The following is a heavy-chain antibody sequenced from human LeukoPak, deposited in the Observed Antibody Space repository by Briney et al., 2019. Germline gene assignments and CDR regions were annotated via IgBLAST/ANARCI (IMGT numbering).Heavy chain of an antibody. V-gene: IGHV4-4*07. CDR1: GGSISSYY. J-gene: IGHJ5*02. CDR3: ARGRYYYDSSGLGWFDP. Sequence: PSETLSLTCTVSGGSISSYYWSWIRQPAGKGLEWIGRIYTSGSTNYNPSLKSRVTMSVDTSKNQFSLKLSSVTAADTAVYYCARGRYYYDSSGLGWFDPWGQGTLVTVSS. D-gene: IGHD3-22*01. CDR2: IYTSGST.